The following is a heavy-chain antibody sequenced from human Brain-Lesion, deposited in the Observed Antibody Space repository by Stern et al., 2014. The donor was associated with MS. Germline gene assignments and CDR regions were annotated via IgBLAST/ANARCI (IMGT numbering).Heavy chain of an antibody. CDR2: IYWDDDK. CDR1: GFSLTTSGVG. D-gene: IGHD2/OR15-2a*01. J-gene: IGHJ4*02. V-gene: IGHV2-5*02. CDR3: VYRRGQLYFPWYLDY. Sequence: ESGPALVKPTQTLTLTCTFSGFSLTTSGVGVGWIRQPPGKALEWLAVIYWDDDKRYRPSLKDRFTLTKDTSKNQVVLTMTNMDPVDTATYYCVYRRGQLYFPWYLDYGGQGTLGTVFS.